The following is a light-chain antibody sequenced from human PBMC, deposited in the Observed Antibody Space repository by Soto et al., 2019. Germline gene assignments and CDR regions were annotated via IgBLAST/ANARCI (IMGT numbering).Light chain of an antibody. V-gene: IGKV1-5*01. CDR1: QSGTNL. J-gene: IGKJ3*01. Sequence: IQMTQSPSTLSASVGDRVSISCRATQSGTNLLARYHQKPGKAPKLLIQDPSTLARGVPPRFSGSGAGTEFTLTISSLQPEDFETDYCQQYYCDFLSVGPGTKVDV. CDR2: DPS. CDR3: QQYYCDFLS.